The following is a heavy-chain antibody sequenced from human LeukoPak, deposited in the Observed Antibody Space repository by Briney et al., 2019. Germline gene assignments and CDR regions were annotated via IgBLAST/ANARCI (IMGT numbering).Heavy chain of an antibody. D-gene: IGHD3-16*01. V-gene: IGHV1-2*02. J-gene: IGHJ4*02. CDR3: AREVWGVGAPRLDY. Sequence: ASVKVSCKASGYTFTGYYMHWVRQAPGQGLEWVGWINPNSGDTNFAQKFQGRVTMTRDTSISTAYMELSRLRSDDTAVYYCAREVWGVGAPRLDYWGQGTLVTVSS. CDR1: GYTFTGYY. CDR2: INPNSGDT.